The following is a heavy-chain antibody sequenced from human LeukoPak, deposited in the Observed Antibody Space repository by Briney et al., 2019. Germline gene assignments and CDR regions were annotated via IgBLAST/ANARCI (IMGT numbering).Heavy chain of an antibody. CDR1: GFIFSSYW. V-gene: IGHV3-74*01. J-gene: IGHJ2*01. CDR3: ARSVVSTYWYFDL. Sequence: GVSLRLSCAASGFIFSSYWMHWVRQVPGKGLVWVSRVYTDGTTTDFADSVKGRFTVSRDNAKNTLYLQMDSLRAEDTAMYYCARSVVSTYWYFDLWGRGTLVTVSS. D-gene: IGHD4-23*01. CDR2: VYTDGTTT.